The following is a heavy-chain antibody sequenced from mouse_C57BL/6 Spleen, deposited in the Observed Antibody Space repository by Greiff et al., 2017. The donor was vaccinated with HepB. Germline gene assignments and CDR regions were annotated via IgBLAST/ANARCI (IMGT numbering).Heavy chain of an antibody. CDR1: GFTFSSYG. CDR3: ARLYYDYDEGYFDV. D-gene: IGHD2-4*01. CDR2: ISSGGSYT. V-gene: IGHV5-6*01. Sequence: EVQVAESGGDLVKPGGSLKLSCAASGFTFSSYGMSWVRQTPDKRLEWVATISSGGSYTYYPDSVKGRFTISRDNAKNTLYLQMSSLKSEDTAMYYCARLYYDYDEGYFDVWGTGTTVTVSS. J-gene: IGHJ1*03.